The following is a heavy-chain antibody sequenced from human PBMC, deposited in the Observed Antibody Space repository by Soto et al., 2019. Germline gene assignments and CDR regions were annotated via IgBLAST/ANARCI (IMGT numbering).Heavy chain of an antibody. CDR3: ARGVPITPGTFDY. J-gene: IGHJ4*02. Sequence: GGSLRLSCAASGFTVSSTYMSWVRQAPGKGLEWISIIYSGSSTFYADSVKGRFTISRDNSKNTLHLQMNSLRAEDTAVYYCARGVPITPGTFDYRGQGTLVTVSS. CDR2: IYSGSST. V-gene: IGHV3-53*01. CDR1: GFTVSSTY. D-gene: IGHD5-12*01.